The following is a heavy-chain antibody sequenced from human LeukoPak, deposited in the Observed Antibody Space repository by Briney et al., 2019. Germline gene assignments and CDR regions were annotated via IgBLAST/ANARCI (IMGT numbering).Heavy chain of an antibody. D-gene: IGHD2-8*01. CDR2: IIPIFGTA. Sequence: ASVKVSCKASGGTFSSYAISWVRQAPGQGLEWMGGIIPIFGTANYAQKFQGRVTITADKSTSTAYMELSSLRSEDTAVYYCARSLVLMVYAKSMYWFDPWGQGTLVTVSS. J-gene: IGHJ5*02. CDR1: GGTFSSYA. V-gene: IGHV1-69*06. CDR3: ARSLVLMVYAKSMYWFDP.